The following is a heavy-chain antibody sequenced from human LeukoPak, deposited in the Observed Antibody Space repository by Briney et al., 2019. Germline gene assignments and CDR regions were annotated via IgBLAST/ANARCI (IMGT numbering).Heavy chain of an antibody. CDR3: ARAPPKQLLHLY. Sequence: SVKVSCKASGGTFSSYAISWVRQAPGQGLEWMGGIIPIFGTANYAQKFQGRVTITTDESTNTAYMELTSLKSEDTAVYYCARAPPKQLLHLYWGQGTLVTVSS. J-gene: IGHJ4*02. V-gene: IGHV1-69*05. CDR1: GGTFSSYA. D-gene: IGHD6-13*01. CDR2: IIPIFGTA.